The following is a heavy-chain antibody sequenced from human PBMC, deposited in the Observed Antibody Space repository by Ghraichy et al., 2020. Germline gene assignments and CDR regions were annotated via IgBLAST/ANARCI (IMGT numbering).Heavy chain of an antibody. CDR3: ARFNRWFGELLVDYYYGMDV. J-gene: IGHJ6*02. CDR1: GGSISSYY. V-gene: IGHV4-59*08. Sequence: SETLSLTCTVSGGSISSYYWSWIRQPPGKGLEWIGYIYYSGSTNYNPSLKSRVTISVDTSKNQFSLKLSSVTAADTAVYYCARFNRWFGELLVDYYYGMDVWGQGTTVTVSS. D-gene: IGHD3-10*01. CDR2: IYYSGST.